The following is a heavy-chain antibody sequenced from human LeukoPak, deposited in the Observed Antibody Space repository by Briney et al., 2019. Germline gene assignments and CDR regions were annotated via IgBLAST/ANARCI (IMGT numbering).Heavy chain of an antibody. J-gene: IGHJ4*02. Sequence: SETLSLTCTVSGYSISSGYYWGWIRQPPGKGLEWIGSIYHSGSTYYNPSLKSRVTISVDTSKNQFSLKLSSVTAADTAVYYCARGGITYYDFWSGYYWGQGTLVTVSS. V-gene: IGHV4-38-2*02. CDR2: IYHSGST. D-gene: IGHD3-3*01. CDR3: ARGGITYYDFWSGYY. CDR1: GYSISSGYY.